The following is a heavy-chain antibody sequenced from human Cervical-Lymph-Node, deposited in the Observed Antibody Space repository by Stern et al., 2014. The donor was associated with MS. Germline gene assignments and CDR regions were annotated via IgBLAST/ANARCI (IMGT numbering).Heavy chain of an antibody. V-gene: IGHV3-30-3*01. D-gene: IGHD6-19*01. CDR1: GFALTTRP. CDR3: AREGGSSGRAGYFDN. Sequence: QVQLVESGGGVVQPGGSLGLSCAASGFALTTRPMHWVRQAPGKGLEWGAVISHDGSNEIYADSVKGRFTVSRDTSKNTLFLQMNSLRLDDTAVYFCAREGGSSGRAGYFDNWGQGTLVTVSS. J-gene: IGHJ4*02. CDR2: ISHDGSNE.